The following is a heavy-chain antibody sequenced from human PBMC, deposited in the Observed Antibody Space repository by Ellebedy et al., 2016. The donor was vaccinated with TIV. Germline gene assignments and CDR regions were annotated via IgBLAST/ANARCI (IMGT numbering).Heavy chain of an antibody. CDR3: AKLWELSRKYYFDY. J-gene: IGHJ4*02. D-gene: IGHD1-26*01. Sequence: GESLKISCAASGFTFSDYYMSWIRQAPGKGLEWVSYISSSSSYIYYADSVKGRFTISRDNSKNTLYLQMNSLRAEDTAVYYCAKLWELSRKYYFDYWGQGTLVTVSS. CDR2: ISSSSSYI. CDR1: GFTFSDYY. V-gene: IGHV3-11*03.